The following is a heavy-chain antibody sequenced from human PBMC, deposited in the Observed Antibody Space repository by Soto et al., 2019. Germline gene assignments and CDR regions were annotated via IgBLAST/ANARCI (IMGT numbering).Heavy chain of an antibody. CDR1: GFTFNNFA. J-gene: IGHJ4*02. V-gene: IGHV3-23*01. CDR3: VKPYRGNILGATTLET. Sequence: EVQLLESGGGLVQPGGSLRLSCAASGFTFNNFAMNWVRLAPGKGLEWVSGVSGAGGITDYAEAVKGRFTIYRDNPNNPVYLQMTSLTAEYSALYYCVKPYRGNILGATTLETWGQGTLVTVSS. D-gene: IGHD1-26*01. CDR2: VSGAGGIT.